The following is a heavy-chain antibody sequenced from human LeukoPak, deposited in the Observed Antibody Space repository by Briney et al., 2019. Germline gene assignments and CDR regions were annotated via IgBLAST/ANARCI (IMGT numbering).Heavy chain of an antibody. CDR1: GFTFSSYS. CDR2: ISSSSSYI. Sequence: PGGSLRLSCAASGFTFSSYSMNWVRQAPGKGLEWVSSISSSSSYIYYADSVKGRFTISRDNAKNSLYLQMNSLRAEDTALYYCAKGAYVLLWFGESPQGAFDIWGQGTMVTVSS. D-gene: IGHD3-10*01. J-gene: IGHJ3*02. V-gene: IGHV3-21*04. CDR3: AKGAYVLLWFGESPQGAFDI.